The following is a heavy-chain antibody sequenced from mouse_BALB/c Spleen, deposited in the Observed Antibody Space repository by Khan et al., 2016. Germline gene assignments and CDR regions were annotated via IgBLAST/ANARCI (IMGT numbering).Heavy chain of an antibody. V-gene: IGHV1-9*01. Sequence: QVQLKQSGAELMKPGASVKISCKATGYTFNNYWIEWVTQRPGHGLEWIGDILPGSGNSNYNENLKGKATFTADTSSNTAFMQLSSLTSEDSAVYYFARAWYSMDYWGQGTTVTVSS. CDR1: GYTFNNYW. J-gene: IGHJ4*01. CDR2: ILPGSGNS. CDR3: ARAWYSMDY.